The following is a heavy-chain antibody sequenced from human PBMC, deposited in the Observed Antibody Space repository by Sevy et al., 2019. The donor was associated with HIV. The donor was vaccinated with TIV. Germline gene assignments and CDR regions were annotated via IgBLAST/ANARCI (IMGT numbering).Heavy chain of an antibody. CDR2: IYTSGRT. V-gene: IGHV4-4*07. Sequence: SETLSLTCTVSGASISYYYWSWIRQPAGKGLEWIGRIYTSGRTDSNPALKSRVTMSIDTSKNQFSLKLRSVTAADTAVYYCVRGAVLDYFDYWGQGTLVTVSS. CDR3: VRGAVLDYFDY. J-gene: IGHJ4*01. D-gene: IGHD1-1*01. CDR1: GASISYYY.